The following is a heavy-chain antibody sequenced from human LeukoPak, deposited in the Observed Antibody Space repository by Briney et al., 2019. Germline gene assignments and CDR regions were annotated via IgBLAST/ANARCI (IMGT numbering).Heavy chain of an antibody. CDR1: GGSISNYY. CDR2: IYYSGST. D-gene: IGHD3-9*01. V-gene: IGHV4-59*01. J-gene: IGHJ5*02. CDR3: ARMPDILTGLDP. Sequence: PSETLSLTCTVSGGSISNYYWSWIWQPPGKGLEWIAYIYYSGSTNYNPSLKSRVTISVDTSKNQFSLKLSSVTAADTAVYYCARMPDILTGLDPWGQGTLVTVSS.